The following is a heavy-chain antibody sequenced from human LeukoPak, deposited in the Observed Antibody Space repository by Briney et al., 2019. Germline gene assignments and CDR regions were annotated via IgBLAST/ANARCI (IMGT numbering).Heavy chain of an antibody. CDR1: GDSISSGGYY. CDR2: ICTGESN. CDR3: ARQRATGLSFDY. D-gene: IGHD1-1*01. Sequence: SETLSLTCSVSGDSISSGGYYWSWIRQPPGMGLEWIGNICTGESNYYNPSLKIRLTMSADRSKNQFSLKLTSVTAADTAVYYCARQRATGLSFDYWGLGTLVTVSS. J-gene: IGHJ4*02. V-gene: IGHV4-30-2*01.